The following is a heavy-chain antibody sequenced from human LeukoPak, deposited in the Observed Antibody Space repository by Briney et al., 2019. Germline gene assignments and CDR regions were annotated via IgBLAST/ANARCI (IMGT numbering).Heavy chain of an antibody. CDR3: AGSGGTWFDP. D-gene: IGHD2-15*01. CDR1: GGSISSGGYS. V-gene: IGHV4-30-2*01. Sequence: SQTLSLTCAVSGGSISSGGYSWSWIRQPPGKGLEWIGYIYHSGSTYYNPSLKSRVTISVDRSKNQFSLKLSSVTAADTAVYYCAGSGGTWFDPWGQGTLVTVSS. CDR2: IYHSGST. J-gene: IGHJ5*02.